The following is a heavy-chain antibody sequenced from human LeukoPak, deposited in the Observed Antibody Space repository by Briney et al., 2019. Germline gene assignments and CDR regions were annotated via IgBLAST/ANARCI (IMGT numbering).Heavy chain of an antibody. D-gene: IGHD2-21*01. CDR3: AREITHSI. CDR2: ISYDASKK. V-gene: IGHV3-30*04. CDR1: GFTFSTYA. J-gene: IGHJ3*02. Sequence: PGGSLRLSCEASGFTFSTYAMHWVRQAPGKGLEWVAVISYDASKKYYADSVRGRFTISRDSSKNTLYLQMTSLRAGDTAVYYCAREITHSIWGQGTMVTVSS.